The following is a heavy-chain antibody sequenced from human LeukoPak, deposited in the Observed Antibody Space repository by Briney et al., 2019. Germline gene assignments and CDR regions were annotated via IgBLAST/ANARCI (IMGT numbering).Heavy chain of an antibody. CDR2: ISSSSSYI. CDR3: ARYCSGGSCYSNYYYGMDV. Sequence: GSLRLSCAASGFTFSSYSMNWVRQAPGKGLEWVSSISSSSSYIYYADSVKGRFTISRDNAKNSLYLQMNSLRAEDTAVYYCARYCSGGSCYSNYYYGMDVWGQGTTVTVSS. CDR1: GFTFSSYS. D-gene: IGHD2-15*01. J-gene: IGHJ6*02. V-gene: IGHV3-21*01.